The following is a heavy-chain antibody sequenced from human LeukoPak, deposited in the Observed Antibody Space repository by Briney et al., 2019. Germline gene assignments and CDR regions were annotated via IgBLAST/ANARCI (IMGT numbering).Heavy chain of an antibody. CDR3: AKELAVAAWFDP. CDR2: IRGSGGST. V-gene: IGHV3-23*01. Sequence: LEXXAAIRGSGGSTYYADSVKGRFTISRDNSKNTLYLQMNSLRAEDTAVYYCAKELAVAAWFDPWGQGTLVTVSS. J-gene: IGHJ5*02. D-gene: IGHD6-19*01.